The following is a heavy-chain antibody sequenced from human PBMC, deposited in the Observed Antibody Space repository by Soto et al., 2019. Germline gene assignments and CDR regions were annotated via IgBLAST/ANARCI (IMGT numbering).Heavy chain of an antibody. CDR1: GFTFSSYS. Sequence: EVQLVESGGGLVKPGGSLRLSCAASGFTFSSYSMNWVRQAPGKGLEWVSSISSGSSYIYYADSVKGRFTISRENAKNSLYLKRDSLRAEDTAIYYCARGRGGYGPSQHSGTSYDYWGQGPLSTFSS. J-gene: IGHJ4*02. V-gene: IGHV3-21*01. CDR3: ARGRGGYGPSQHSGTSYDY. CDR2: ISSGSSYI. D-gene: IGHD1-26*01.